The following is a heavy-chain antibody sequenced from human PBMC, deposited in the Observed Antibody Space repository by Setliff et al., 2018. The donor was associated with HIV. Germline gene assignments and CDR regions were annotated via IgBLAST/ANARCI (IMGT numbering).Heavy chain of an antibody. J-gene: IGHJ3*02. CDR1: GGSFSGYY. D-gene: IGHD6-6*01. CDR2: INQSGST. CDR3: ARRSRSYSSSPFQGGAFDI. Sequence: PSETLSLTCAVCGGSFSGYYWSWIRQPPGKGLEWIGEINQSGSTNYNPSLKSRVTISVDTSKNQFSLKLNSMTAADTGVYYCARRSRSYSSSPFQGGAFDIWGQGTMVTVSS. V-gene: IGHV4-34*01.